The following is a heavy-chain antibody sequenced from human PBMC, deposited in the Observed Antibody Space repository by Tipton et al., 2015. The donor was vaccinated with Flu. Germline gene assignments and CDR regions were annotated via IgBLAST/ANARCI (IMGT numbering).Heavy chain of an antibody. CDR1: GGSVSSGGYY. J-gene: IGHJ2*01. CDR3: ARMRARDCTLGVCYLWWFDL. V-gene: IGHV4-61*08. CDR2: IYNSGAT. D-gene: IGHD2-8*01. Sequence: LSCSVSGGSVSSGGYYWTWIRQPPGKGLEYIGQIYNSGATNYNPSLKSRLTISLDTSQNQFSLRLTSVTAADTAVYYCARMRARDCTLGVCYLWWFDLWGRGTLVTVSS.